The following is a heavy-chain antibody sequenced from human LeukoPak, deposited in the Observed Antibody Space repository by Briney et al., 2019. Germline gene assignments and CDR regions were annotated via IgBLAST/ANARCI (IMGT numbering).Heavy chain of an antibody. V-gene: IGHV1-18*04. J-gene: IGHJ4*02. Sequence: ASVKVSCKASGYTFTSYGISWVRQAPGQGLEWMGWISAYNGNTNYAQKLQGRVTMTTDTSTSTAYMELRSLRSDDTAVYYCARAPHPPMAVAGTPYYFDYWGEGTLVTVSS. CDR1: GYTFTSYG. D-gene: IGHD6-19*01. CDR2: ISAYNGNT. CDR3: ARAPHPPMAVAGTPYYFDY.